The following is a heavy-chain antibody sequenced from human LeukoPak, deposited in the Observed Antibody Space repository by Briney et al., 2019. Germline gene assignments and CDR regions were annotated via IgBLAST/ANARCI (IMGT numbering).Heavy chain of an antibody. J-gene: IGHJ4*02. Sequence: GASVKVSCKASGGTFSSYAISWVRQAPGQGLEWMGGIIPIFGTANYAQKFQGRVTITTDESTSTAYMELSSLRSEDTAVYYCARSMGLTPQGYCSGGSCYSFDYWGQGTLVTVSS. CDR2: IIPIFGTA. D-gene: IGHD2-15*01. CDR3: ARSMGLTPQGYCSGGSCYSFDY. CDR1: GGTFSSYA. V-gene: IGHV1-69*05.